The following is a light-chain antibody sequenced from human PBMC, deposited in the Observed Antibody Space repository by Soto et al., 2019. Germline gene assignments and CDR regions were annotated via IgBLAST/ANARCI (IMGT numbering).Light chain of an antibody. CDR1: QSIRSN. V-gene: IGKV3-15*01. J-gene: IGKJ5*01. Sequence: EIVMTQSPATLSVSPGERATLSCRASQSIRSNLAWYQQKPGQAPRLLISGASTRATGIPVRFSGSGSGTEFTLTISSLQSEDFAFYYCQQYENWPSITFGQGTRLEIK. CDR2: GAS. CDR3: QQYENWPSIT.